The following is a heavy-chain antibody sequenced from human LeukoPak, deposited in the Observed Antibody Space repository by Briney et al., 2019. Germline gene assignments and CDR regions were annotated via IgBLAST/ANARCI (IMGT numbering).Heavy chain of an antibody. CDR1: GFTFSSYA. CDR2: ISGSGGST. V-gene: IGHV3-23*01. CDR3: AKGDTGYSSGWFYRGAGNFDY. J-gene: IGHJ4*02. Sequence: TGGSLRLSCAASGFTFSSYAMSWVRQAPGKGLEWVSAISGSGGSTYYADSVKGRFTISRDNSKNTLYLQMNSLRAEDTAVYYCAKGDTGYSSGWFYRGAGNFDYWGQGTLVTVSS. D-gene: IGHD6-19*01.